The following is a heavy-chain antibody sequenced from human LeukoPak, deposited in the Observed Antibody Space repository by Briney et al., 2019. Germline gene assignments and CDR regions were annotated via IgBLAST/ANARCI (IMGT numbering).Heavy chain of an antibody. Sequence: SETLSLTCTVSGGSISSGDYYWSWIRQPPGKGLEWIGYIYYSGSTYYNPSLKSRVTISLDTSKNQFSLKLSSVTAADTAVYYCARRGDCSSTSCLDYWGQGTLVTVSS. CDR2: IYYSGST. V-gene: IGHV4-30-4*01. D-gene: IGHD2-2*01. J-gene: IGHJ4*02. CDR3: ARRGDCSSTSCLDY. CDR1: GGSISSGDYY.